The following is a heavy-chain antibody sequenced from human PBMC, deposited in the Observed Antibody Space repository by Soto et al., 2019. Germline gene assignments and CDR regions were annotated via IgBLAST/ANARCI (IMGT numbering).Heavy chain of an antibody. J-gene: IGHJ2*01. CDR1: GGSISSGGYY. Sequence: QVQLQESGPGLVKPSQTLSLTCTVSGGSISSGGYYWSWIRQHPGKGLEWIGYIYYSGSTYYNPSLKGGVNISVYTSKNQVCLKLSFVTAADKAVYYCARDPSDYYDSSGRGYFDLWGRGTMVTVSS. D-gene: IGHD3-22*01. V-gene: IGHV4-31*03. CDR2: IYYSGST. CDR3: ARDPSDYYDSSGRGYFDL.